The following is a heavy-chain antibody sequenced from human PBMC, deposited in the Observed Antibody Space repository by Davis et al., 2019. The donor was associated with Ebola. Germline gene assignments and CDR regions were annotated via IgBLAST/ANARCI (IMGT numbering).Heavy chain of an antibody. CDR1: GFTFSTSE. J-gene: IGHJ5*02. Sequence: GESLKISCAASGFTFSTSEMNWVRQAPGKGLEWVSFIDTSGGTTNYADSVKGRFTISRDNAKNSLYLQMNSLRAEDTAVYYCARDRGFNWFDPWGQGTLVTVSS. V-gene: IGHV3-48*03. CDR3: ARDRGFNWFDP. CDR2: IDTSGGTT.